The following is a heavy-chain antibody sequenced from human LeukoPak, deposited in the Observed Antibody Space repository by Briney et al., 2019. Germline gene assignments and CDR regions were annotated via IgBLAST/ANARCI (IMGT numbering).Heavy chain of an antibody. J-gene: IGHJ1*01. D-gene: IGHD3-16*01. CDR2: IYYSGST. CDR1: GGSISSYY. V-gene: IGHV4-59*08. CDR3: ASGMITFGGSREYFQH. Sequence: SETLSLTCTVSGGSISSYYWSWIRQPPGKGLEWIGYIYYSGSTNYNPSLKSRVTISVDTSKNQFSLKLSSVTAADTAVYYCASGMITFGGSREYFQHWGQGTLVTVSS.